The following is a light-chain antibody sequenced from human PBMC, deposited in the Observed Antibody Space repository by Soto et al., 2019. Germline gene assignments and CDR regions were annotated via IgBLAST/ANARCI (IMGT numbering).Light chain of an antibody. J-gene: IGLJ3*02. Sequence: SALTQPASVSGSPGQSITISCTGTSSDVGGYNYVSWYQQHPGKAPKLMLYEVTDRPSGVSNRFSGSKSGNTASLTISGLQAEDEADYYCSSYTSTSTYVFGGGTKLTVL. CDR1: SSDVGGYNY. V-gene: IGLV2-14*01. CDR2: EVT. CDR3: SSYTSTSTYV.